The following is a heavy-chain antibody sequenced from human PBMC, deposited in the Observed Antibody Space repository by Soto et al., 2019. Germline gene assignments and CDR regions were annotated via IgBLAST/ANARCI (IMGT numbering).Heavy chain of an antibody. J-gene: IGHJ4*02. Sequence: ASVKVSCKVSGYTLTELSMHWVRQAPGKGLEWMGGFDPEDGETIYAQKFQGRVTMTEDTSTDTAYMELSSLRSEDTAVYYCATAPKGTSSSWDILNYWGQGTLVTV. CDR3: ATAPKGTSSSWDILNY. D-gene: IGHD6-13*01. CDR1: GYTLTELS. CDR2: FDPEDGET. V-gene: IGHV1-24*01.